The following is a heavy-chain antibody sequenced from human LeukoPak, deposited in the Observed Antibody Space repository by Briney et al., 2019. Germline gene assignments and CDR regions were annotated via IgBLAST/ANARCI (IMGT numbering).Heavy chain of an antibody. Sequence: PGGSLRLSCAASGFTFSSYSMHWVRQAPGKGLEWVSSISSSSSYIYYADSLKGRFTISRDDAKNSLYLQMSSLRAEDTAVYYCARDPTGYSSCDWGQGTLVSVSS. CDR1: GFTFSSYS. J-gene: IGHJ4*02. CDR2: ISSSSSYI. CDR3: ARDPTGYSSCD. D-gene: IGHD5-18*01. V-gene: IGHV3-21*01.